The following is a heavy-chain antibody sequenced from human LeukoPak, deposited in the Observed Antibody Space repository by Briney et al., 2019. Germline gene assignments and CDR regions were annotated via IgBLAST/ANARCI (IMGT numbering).Heavy chain of an antibody. Sequence: GGSLRLSCTASGFTFSNYVMSWVRQAPGKGLEWVSAMTGGGTYYADSVKGRFTISRDNSKNTLYLQMNSLRVEDTAVYYCVRESYVTMIIGDYWGQGTLVTVSS. J-gene: IGHJ4*02. CDR1: GFTFSNYV. CDR3: VRESYVTMIIGDY. CDR2: MTGGGT. V-gene: IGHV3-23*01. D-gene: IGHD3-22*01.